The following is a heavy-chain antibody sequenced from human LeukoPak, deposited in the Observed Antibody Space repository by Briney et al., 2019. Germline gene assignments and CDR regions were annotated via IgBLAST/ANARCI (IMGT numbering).Heavy chain of an antibody. J-gene: IGHJ6*02. V-gene: IGHV1-2*02. CDR2: INPNSGGT. Sequence: VASVKVSCKASGYTFTGYYMHWVRQAPGQGLEWMGWINPNSGGTNYAQKFQGRVTMTRNTSISTAYMELSSLRSEDTAVYYCARAVVPAAIWGLASYYYYYGMDVWGQGTTVTVSS. CDR1: GYTFTGYY. D-gene: IGHD2-2*02. CDR3: ARAVVPAAIWGLASYYYYYGMDV.